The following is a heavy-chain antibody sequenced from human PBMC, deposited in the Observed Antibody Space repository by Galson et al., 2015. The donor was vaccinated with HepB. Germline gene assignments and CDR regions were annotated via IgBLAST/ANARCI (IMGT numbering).Heavy chain of an antibody. CDR3: AKGGSAGHMSGVEN. CDR1: GFTFSSAA. D-gene: IGHD3-10*01. J-gene: IGHJ4*02. V-gene: IGHV3-23*01. CDR2: ITTRGNT. Sequence: SLRLSCAAFGFTFSSAATSWVRQASGRGLEWVSAITTRGNTYYTDSVKGRFTISRDSSKNTMYLQMDSLRAEDTAIYYCAKGGSAGHMSGVENWGQGALVTVST.